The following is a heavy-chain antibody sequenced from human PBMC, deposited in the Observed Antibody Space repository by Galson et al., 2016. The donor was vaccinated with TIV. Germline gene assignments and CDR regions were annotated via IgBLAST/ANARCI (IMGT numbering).Heavy chain of an antibody. J-gene: IGHJ4*02. D-gene: IGHD3-22*01. Sequence: HALVTPTQTLTLTCTFSGFSLSDSGMCVTWIRQPPGKALEWLARIDWDDDIYYTYRTSLKTRLTISKDTSNDRVVLTLTNVYSVDTATYYFARTGYYYDICGYYEGILYFDYWGQGSRVTVSS. CDR3: ARTGYYYDICGYYEGILYFDY. CDR2: IDWDDDI. CDR1: GFSLSDSGMC. V-gene: IGHV2-70*11.